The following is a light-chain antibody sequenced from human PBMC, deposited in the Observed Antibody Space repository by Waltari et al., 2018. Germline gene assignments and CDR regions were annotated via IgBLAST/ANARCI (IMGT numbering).Light chain of an antibody. Sequence: DIQMTQSPSTLSASIGDRVTITCRASQSHGRLLAWYQQKPGKAPKLLSYEASSLGSGVPSRFSGSGSETEFTLTISSLQPDDFATYYCQQYDFFWTFGQGTKVEIK. J-gene: IGKJ1*01. V-gene: IGKV1-5*03. CDR1: QSHGRL. CDR2: EAS. CDR3: QQYDFFWT.